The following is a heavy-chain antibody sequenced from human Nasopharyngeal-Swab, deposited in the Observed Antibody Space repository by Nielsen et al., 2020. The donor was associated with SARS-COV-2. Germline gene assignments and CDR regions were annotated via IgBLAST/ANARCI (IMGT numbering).Heavy chain of an antibody. D-gene: IGHD2-21*01. CDR3: AKHYGGGLPCGMDV. CDR2: IYYSGNT. J-gene: IGHJ6*02. V-gene: IGHV4-39*01. CDR1: GVSLSSSSYF. Sequence: SETLSLTCTVSGVSLSSSSYFWGWIRQPPGKGLEWIGSIYYSGNTYCDPSLKSRVTISVDTSNNQFSLKLSSVTAADTAVYYCAKHYGGGLPCGMDVWGQGTTVTVSS.